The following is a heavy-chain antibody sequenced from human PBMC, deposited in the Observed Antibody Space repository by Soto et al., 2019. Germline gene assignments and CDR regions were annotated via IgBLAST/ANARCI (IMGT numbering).Heavy chain of an antibody. CDR3: ARGSYGGNS. CDR1: VGSISSDY. V-gene: IGHV4-59*01. CDR2: IYYSGRT. Sequence: SEALSLTCTVSVGSISSDYWSWIRQPPGKGLEWIGCIYYSGRTNYNPSLKSRVTISVDTSKNQFSLKLSSVTAADTAVYYCARGSYGGNSWGQGTLVTGSS. D-gene: IGHD4-17*01. J-gene: IGHJ4*02.